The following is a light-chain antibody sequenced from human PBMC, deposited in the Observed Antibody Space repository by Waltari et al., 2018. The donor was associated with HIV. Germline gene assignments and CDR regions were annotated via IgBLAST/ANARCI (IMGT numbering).Light chain of an antibody. CDR2: GNP. Sequence: SVLTQPPSVSGAPGQTITISCTGSSSNIGASYDVHWYQHLPGTAPKLLIYGNPNRPSGVPDRFSGSKSGTSASLAITGLQAEDEADYYCQSYDSSLRGRVFGGGTKLTVL. CDR1: SSNIGASYD. V-gene: IGLV1-40*01. J-gene: IGLJ3*02. CDR3: QSYDSSLRGRV.